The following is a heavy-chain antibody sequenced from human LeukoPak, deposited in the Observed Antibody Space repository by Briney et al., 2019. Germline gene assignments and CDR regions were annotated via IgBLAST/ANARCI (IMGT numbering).Heavy chain of an antibody. Sequence: KPSETLSLTCAVYGGSFSGYYWSWIRQPPGKGLEWIGEVNHSGSTNYNPSLKSRVSISADTSKNQFSLKLNSVTAADTAVYYCARARGEVAVDYWGQGTLVTVSS. D-gene: IGHD6-19*01. CDR1: GGSFSGYY. J-gene: IGHJ4*02. CDR3: ARARGEVAVDY. V-gene: IGHV4-34*01. CDR2: VNHSGST.